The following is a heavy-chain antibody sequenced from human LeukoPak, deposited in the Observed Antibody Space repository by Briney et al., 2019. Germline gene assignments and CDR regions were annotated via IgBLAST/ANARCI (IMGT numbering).Heavy chain of an antibody. Sequence: GASVKVSCKASGGTFSRYSIRWVRQAPGQGLEWMGRINPKCGTTNYAQKFQGRVTITTDESTSTADMELSSLRSEDTAVYYCASDWTVARAFDIWGQGTMVTVSS. J-gene: IGHJ3*02. CDR2: INPKCGTT. CDR3: ASDWTVARAFDI. D-gene: IGHD5-12*01. CDR1: GGTFSRYS. V-gene: IGHV1-69*05.